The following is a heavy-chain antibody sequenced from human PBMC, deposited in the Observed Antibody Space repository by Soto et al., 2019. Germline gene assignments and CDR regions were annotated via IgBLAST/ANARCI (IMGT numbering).Heavy chain of an antibody. Sequence: GGSLRLSCAASGFTFNNYAMTWVRQAPGKGLEWVSAISGGGDTTSYADSVKGRFTVSRDGSKNTLYLQMSRLRAEDTALYYCAKGRGGSGSLTPRVDFWGQGTLVTVSS. CDR3: AKGRGGSGSLTPRVDF. D-gene: IGHD3-10*01. V-gene: IGHV3-23*01. CDR2: ISGGGDTT. CDR1: GFTFNNYA. J-gene: IGHJ4*02.